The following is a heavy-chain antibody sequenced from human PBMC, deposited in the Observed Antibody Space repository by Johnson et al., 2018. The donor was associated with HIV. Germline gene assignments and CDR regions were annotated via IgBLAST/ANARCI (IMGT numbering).Heavy chain of an antibody. CDR1: GFTFSSYG. Sequence: QVQLVESGGGLVQPGGSLRLSCAASGFTFSSYGMHWVRQAPGKGLEWVAIISYDGSNKYYRDSVKCRFTISRDNSKNTLYLEMNNLRVDDTAVYYCARESTPWGGEYVNYGLDIWGQGTMVAVSS. CDR3: ARESTPWGGEYVNYGLDI. V-gene: IGHV3-30*03. CDR2: ISYDGSNK. D-gene: IGHD3-10*01. J-gene: IGHJ3*02.